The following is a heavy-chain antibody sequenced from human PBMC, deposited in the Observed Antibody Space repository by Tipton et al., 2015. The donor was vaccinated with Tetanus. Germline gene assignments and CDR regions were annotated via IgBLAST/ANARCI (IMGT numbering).Heavy chain of an antibody. CDR1: GGSIRSGDYQ. J-gene: IGHJ4*02. CDR3: AREPAATGTSLFDY. CDR2: ISYSGST. Sequence: TLSLTCTVSGGSIRSGDYQWNWIRQPPGKGLEWLAYISYSGSTNSNYDLKSRITISRDTSKNQFSLKLTSVTAADTAMYYCAREPAATGTSLFDYWGQGALVTVSS. V-gene: IGHV4-61*08. D-gene: IGHD6-13*01.